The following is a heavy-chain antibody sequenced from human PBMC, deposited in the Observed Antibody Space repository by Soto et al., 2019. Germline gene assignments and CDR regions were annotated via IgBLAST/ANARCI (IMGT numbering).Heavy chain of an antibody. Sequence: EVRLLESGGDLVQPGGSLRLSCAASGFSFSSYAMGWVRQAPGKGLEWVASIEIGGGSKHSADSVTGRFTVSRDNSKNTVYLQMNSLSAADTATYFCAKLSVSLIEVMKYNFDCWGQGTLVNVSS. CDR2: IEIGGGSK. CDR1: GFSFSSYA. D-gene: IGHD3-22*01. CDR3: AKLSVSLIEVMKYNFDC. J-gene: IGHJ4*02. V-gene: IGHV3-23*01.